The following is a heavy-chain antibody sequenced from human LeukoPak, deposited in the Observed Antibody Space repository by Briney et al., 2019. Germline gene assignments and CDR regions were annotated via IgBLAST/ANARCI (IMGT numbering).Heavy chain of an antibody. CDR2: ISAYNGNT. D-gene: IGHD3-22*01. J-gene: IGHJ3*02. CDR1: GYTFTSYG. V-gene: IGHV1-18*01. CDR3: ARVAGSSGYSDAFDI. Sequence: GASVKVSCKASGYTFTSYGISWVRQAPGQGLEWMGWISAYNGNTNYAQKLQGRVTMSTDTSTSTAYMELRSLRSDDTAVYYCARVAGSSGYSDAFDIWGQGTMVTVSS.